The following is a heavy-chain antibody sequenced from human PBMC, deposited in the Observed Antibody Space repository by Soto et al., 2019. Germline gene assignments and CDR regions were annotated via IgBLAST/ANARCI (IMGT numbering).Heavy chain of an antibody. J-gene: IGHJ6*02. CDR2: IYYSGST. Sequence: SETLSLTCTVSGGSISSYYWSWIRQPPGKGLEWIGYIYYSGSTNYNPSLKSRVTISVDTSKNQFSLKLSSVTAADTAVYYCARVIAAAGTGGYYYYYYGMDVWGQGTTVTVSS. CDR1: GGSISSYY. CDR3: ARVIAAAGTGGYYYYYYGMDV. V-gene: IGHV4-59*01. D-gene: IGHD6-13*01.